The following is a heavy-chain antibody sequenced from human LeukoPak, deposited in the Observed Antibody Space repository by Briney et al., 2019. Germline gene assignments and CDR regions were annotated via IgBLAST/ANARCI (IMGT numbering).Heavy chain of an antibody. CDR1: GFTFRNAW. CDR2: IKSNTDGGTA. J-gene: IGHJ6*02. CDR3: TTGSNFDWLQYYFYYGMDV. V-gene: IGHV3-15*01. D-gene: IGHD3-9*01. Sequence: PGGSLRLSCAASGFTFRNAWMSWVRQAPGKGLEWVGRIKSNTDGGTADFAAPVKGRFTMSRDDSKNTLYLQMNSLKTEDTAVYYCTTGSNFDWLQYYFYYGMDVWGQGTTVTVSS.